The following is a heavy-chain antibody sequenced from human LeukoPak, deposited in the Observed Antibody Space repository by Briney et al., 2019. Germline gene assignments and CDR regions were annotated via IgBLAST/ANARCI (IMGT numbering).Heavy chain of an antibody. Sequence: GGSLRLSCAASGFTFSSYSMNWVRQAPGKGLEWVSSISSSSSYIYYADSVKGRFTISRDNAKNSLYLQMNSLRAEDTAVYYCAKDIVVVVAAKNYYYGMDVWGQGTTVTVSS. V-gene: IGHV3-21*01. CDR3: AKDIVVVVAAKNYYYGMDV. CDR2: ISSSSSYI. J-gene: IGHJ6*02. CDR1: GFTFSSYS. D-gene: IGHD2-15*01.